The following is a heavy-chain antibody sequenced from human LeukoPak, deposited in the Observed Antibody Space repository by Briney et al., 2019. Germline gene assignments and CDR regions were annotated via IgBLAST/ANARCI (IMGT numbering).Heavy chain of an antibody. CDR2: IYHSGSA. D-gene: IGHD3-22*01. J-gene: IGHJ3*02. CDR3: ARNSYYDNSGEGAFDI. CDR1: GYSISSGYY. Sequence: SETLSLTCTVSGYSISSGYYWGWIRQPPGKGLEWIGSIYHSGSASYNPSLQSRVTISIDKSKNQFSLNLSSVTAADTAVCYCARNSYYDNSGEGAFDIWGQGTMVTVSS. V-gene: IGHV4-38-2*02.